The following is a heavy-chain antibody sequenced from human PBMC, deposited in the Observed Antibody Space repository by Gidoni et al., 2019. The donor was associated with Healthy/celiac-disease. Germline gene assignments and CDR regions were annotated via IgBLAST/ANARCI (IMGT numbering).Heavy chain of an antibody. CDR3: AKDFFYGGNSQTYYFDY. CDR2: ISGSGGST. V-gene: IGHV3-23*01. D-gene: IGHD4-17*01. J-gene: IGHJ4*02. Sequence: AASGFTFSSYAMSWVRQAPGKGLEWVSAISGSGGSTYYADSVKGRFTISIDNSKNTLYLQMNSLRAEDTAVYYCAKDFFYGGNSQTYYFDYWGQGTLVTVSS. CDR1: GFTFSSYA.